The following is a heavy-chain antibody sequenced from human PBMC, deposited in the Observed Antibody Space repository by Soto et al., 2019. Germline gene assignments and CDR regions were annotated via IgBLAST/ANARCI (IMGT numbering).Heavy chain of an antibody. J-gene: IGHJ4*02. D-gene: IGHD6-13*01. CDR3: ARVMAYEQQLVPFDY. CDR2: VNPHTGGT. CDR1: GYTFIGYY. V-gene: IGHV1-2*02. Sequence: ASVKVSCKTSGYTFIGYYLNWVRQAPGQGLEWMGWVNPHTGGTHYAQEFDGRVTMTRDTSTYTAYMELSGLKFDDTATYFCARVMAYEQQLVPFDYWGQGTLVTVSS.